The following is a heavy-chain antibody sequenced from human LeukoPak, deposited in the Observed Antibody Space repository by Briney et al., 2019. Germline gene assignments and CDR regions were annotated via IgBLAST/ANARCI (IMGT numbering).Heavy chain of an antibody. D-gene: IGHD1-26*01. J-gene: IGHJ4*02. CDR2: ITDSGDNT. V-gene: IGHV3-23*01. CDR1: GFTFSSYA. CDR3: AKAAGGTYYRVFDY. Sequence: PGGSLRLSCAASGFTFSSYAMNSVRQAPGKGLEWVSGITDSGDNTYYADSVKGRFTISRDNSNNMVYLQMNSLRVEDMAKYYCAKAAGGTYYRVFDYWGQGILVTVSS.